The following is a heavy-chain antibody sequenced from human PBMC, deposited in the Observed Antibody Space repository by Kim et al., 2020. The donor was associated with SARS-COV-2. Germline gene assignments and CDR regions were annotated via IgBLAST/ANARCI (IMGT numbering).Heavy chain of an antibody. Sequence: SETLSLTCAVYGGSFSGYYWSWIRQPPGKGLEWIGEINHSGSTNYNPSLKSRVTISVDTSKNQFSLKLSSVTAADTAVYYCASFGYYYAFGAFDIWGQGTMVTVSS. CDR2: INHSGST. J-gene: IGHJ3*02. CDR1: GGSFSGYY. D-gene: IGHD3-22*01. V-gene: IGHV4-34*01. CDR3: ASFGYYYAFGAFDI.